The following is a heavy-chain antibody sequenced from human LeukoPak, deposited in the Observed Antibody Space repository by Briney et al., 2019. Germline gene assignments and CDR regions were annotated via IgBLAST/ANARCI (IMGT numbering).Heavy chain of an antibody. Sequence: KPSETLSLTCTVSGGSISSGYYWGWIRQPPGKGLEWIGSIYHSGSTYYNPSLKSRVTISVDTSKNQFSLKLSSVTAADTAVYYCASQETYYDFWSGYHRFDPWGQGTLVTVSS. CDR3: ASQETYYDFWSGYHRFDP. V-gene: IGHV4-38-2*02. J-gene: IGHJ5*02. CDR1: GGSISSGYY. CDR2: IYHSGST. D-gene: IGHD3-3*01.